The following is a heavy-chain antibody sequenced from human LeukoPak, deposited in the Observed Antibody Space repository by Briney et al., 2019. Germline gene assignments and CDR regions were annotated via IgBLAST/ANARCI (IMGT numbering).Heavy chain of an antibody. CDR1: GYAFTSYD. CDR3: ARGTTRTYGDFEL. D-gene: IGHD2/OR15-2a*01. J-gene: IGHJ4*02. Sequence: ASVKVSCKASGYAFTSYDINWVRQGTGQELEWMGWMNPDSANTGYAQKFQGRVTMTRSTSLNIANMELSSLRSEDTAVYYCARGTTRTYGDFELWGQGTLVTVSS. V-gene: IGHV1-8*01. CDR2: MNPDSANT.